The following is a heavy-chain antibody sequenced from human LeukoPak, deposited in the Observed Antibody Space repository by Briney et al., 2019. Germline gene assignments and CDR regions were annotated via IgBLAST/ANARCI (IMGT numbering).Heavy chain of an antibody. Sequence: PGGSLRLSCAASGFTVSSNYMNWVRQAPGKGLEWVSIIYSDGDTYCTDSVKGRFTISRDNSKNTLYLQMNSLRAEGTAVYYCARHQGGWITGGFDIWGQGTLVTVSS. CDR3: ARHQGGWITGGFDI. D-gene: IGHD2-2*03. CDR1: GFTVSSNY. J-gene: IGHJ3*02. V-gene: IGHV3-66*04. CDR2: IYSDGDT.